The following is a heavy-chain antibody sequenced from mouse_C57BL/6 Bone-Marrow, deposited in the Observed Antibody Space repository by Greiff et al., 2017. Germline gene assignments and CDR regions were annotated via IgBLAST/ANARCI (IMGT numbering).Heavy chain of an antibody. J-gene: IGHJ2*01. Sequence: QVQLQQSGPELVKPGASVKISCKASGYAFSSSWMHWVKQRPGQGLEWIGRIYPGDGGTNYNGKFKGKATLTADKSSSTAYMQLSSLTSEDSAVYFCAPSYYYSSYHYFDYWGQGTTLTVSS. CDR1: GYAFSSSW. CDR2: IYPGDGGT. V-gene: IGHV1-82*01. CDR3: APSYYYSSYHYFDY. D-gene: IGHD1-1*01.